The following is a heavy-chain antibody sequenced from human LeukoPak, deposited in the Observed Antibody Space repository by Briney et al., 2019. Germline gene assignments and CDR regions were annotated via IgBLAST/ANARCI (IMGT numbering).Heavy chain of an antibody. D-gene: IGHD2-2*01. Sequence: SETLSLTRTVPGGSISSYYWSWIRQPPGKGLEWIGYIYYSGSTNYNPSLKSRVTISVDTSKNQFSLKLSSVTAADTAVYYCARHDGGVVPAATDYWGQGTLVTVSS. CDR1: GGSISSYY. CDR2: IYYSGST. J-gene: IGHJ4*02. CDR3: ARHDGGVVPAATDY. V-gene: IGHV4-59*08.